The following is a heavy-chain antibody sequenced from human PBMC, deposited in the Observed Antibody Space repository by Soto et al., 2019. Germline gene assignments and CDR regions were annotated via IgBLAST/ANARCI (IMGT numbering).Heavy chain of an antibody. J-gene: IGHJ5*02. CDR3: ARTGGYSYGFLVT. Sequence: SETLSLTCTVSGGSISSGGYYWSWIRQHPGKGLEWIGYIYYSGSTYYNPSLKSRVTISVDTSKNQFSLKLSSVTAADTAVYYCARTGGYSYGFLVTWGQGTLVTVSS. CDR2: IYYSGST. CDR1: GGSISSGGYY. V-gene: IGHV4-31*03. D-gene: IGHD5-18*01.